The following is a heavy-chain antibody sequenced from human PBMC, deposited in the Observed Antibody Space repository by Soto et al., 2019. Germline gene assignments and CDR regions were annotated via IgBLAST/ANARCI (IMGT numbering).Heavy chain of an antibody. D-gene: IGHD1-26*01. J-gene: IGHJ6*02. CDR3: ASALTSFYFFGMDV. V-gene: IGHV4-31*03. CDR2: ISYSGST. CDR1: GGSVSSGGYY. Sequence: QVQLQESGPGLVKPSQTLSLTCTVSGGSVSSGGYYWSWIRQHPGKGLEWIGYISYSGSTYYNPSLKCRPIISVDTSKTLFPLQLPSVTAAGTAVYSWASALTSFYFFGMDVWGQGTTVTVSS.